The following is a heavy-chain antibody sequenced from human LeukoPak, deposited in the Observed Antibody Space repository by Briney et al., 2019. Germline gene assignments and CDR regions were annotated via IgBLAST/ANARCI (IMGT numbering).Heavy chain of an antibody. CDR1: GGTFSSYA. D-gene: IGHD3-3*01. J-gene: IGHJ6*03. CDR2: MIPIFGTA. V-gene: IGHV1-69*13. CDR3: AREELRFLDWPLYYYMDV. Sequence: AAVKVSCKAAGGTFSSYAISWVRQAPGQGLEWVGGMIPIFGTANYAQKYQGRVTITAGESTSTAYMELTSLRSEDTAVYYCAREELRFLDWPLYYYMDVWGKGTTVTVSS.